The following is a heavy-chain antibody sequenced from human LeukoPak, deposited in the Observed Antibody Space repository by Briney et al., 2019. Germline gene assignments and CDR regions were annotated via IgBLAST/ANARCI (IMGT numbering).Heavy chain of an antibody. Sequence: GRSLGLSCAASGFTLSSSGMNWVRQAPGKGLEWVSTMSGSGDSTYYADSVKGRFTISRDNSKNTLYLQMSSLRAEDTAVYYCARDRGYSCGYWGQGTLVTVSS. CDR1: GFTLSSSG. V-gene: IGHV3-23*01. CDR2: MSGSGDST. D-gene: IGHD5-18*01. CDR3: ARDRGYSCGY. J-gene: IGHJ4*02.